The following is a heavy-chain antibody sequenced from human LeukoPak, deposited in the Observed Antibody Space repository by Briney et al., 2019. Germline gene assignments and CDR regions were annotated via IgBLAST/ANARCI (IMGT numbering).Heavy chain of an antibody. D-gene: IGHD3-9*01. CDR2: INTNTGNP. CDR1: GYTFTSYA. CDR3: ARDRGISTANYNAVWFDP. Sequence: ASVKVSCKASGYTFTSYAMNWVRQAPGQGLEWMGWINTNTGNPTYAQGFTGRFVFSLDTSVSTAYLQIRSLKAEDTAVYFCARDRGISTANYNAVWFDPWGQGTLVTVSS. J-gene: IGHJ5*02. V-gene: IGHV7-4-1*02.